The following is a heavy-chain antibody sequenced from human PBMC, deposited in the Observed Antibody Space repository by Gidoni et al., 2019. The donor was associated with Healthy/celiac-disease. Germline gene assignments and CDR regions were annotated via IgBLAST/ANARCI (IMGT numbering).Heavy chain of an antibody. Sequence: QVQLVQSGAEVKKPGSSVKVSCKASGGTFSSYAISWVRQAPGQGLEWMGGLIPIFGTANYAQKFQGRVTITADESTSTAYMELSSLRSEDTAVYYCARDLGVNYDSSGYYTDYWGQGTLVTVSS. V-gene: IGHV1-69*01. J-gene: IGHJ4*02. CDR3: ARDLGVNYDSSGYYTDY. D-gene: IGHD3-22*01. CDR1: GGTFSSYA. CDR2: LIPIFGTA.